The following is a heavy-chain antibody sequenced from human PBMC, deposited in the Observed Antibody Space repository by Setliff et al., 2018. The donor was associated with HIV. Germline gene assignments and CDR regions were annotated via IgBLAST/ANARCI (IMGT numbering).Heavy chain of an antibody. V-gene: IGHV4-38-2*01. Sequence: SETLSLTCAVSGYSISSGYYWDWIRQPPGKGLEWIGSIFHSASTNYNPSLKSRVTISIDTSKNQFALKLTSVTAADTAVYYCARRGAYGCDYFDYWGPGMLVTVSS. D-gene: IGHD2-21*01. CDR2: IFHSAST. CDR1: GYSISSGYY. J-gene: IGHJ4*02. CDR3: ARRGAYGCDYFDY.